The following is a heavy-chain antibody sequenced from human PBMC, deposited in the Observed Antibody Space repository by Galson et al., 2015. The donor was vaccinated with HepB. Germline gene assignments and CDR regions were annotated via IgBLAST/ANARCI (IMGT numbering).Heavy chain of an antibody. J-gene: IGHJ6*02. V-gene: IGHV3-30-3*01. CDR3: ARDQHEDFWSGHYLYYDYYGMDG. CDR2: ISYDGGNE. Sequence: SLRLSCAASGFTFSSFAIHWVRQAPGKGLEWVAIISYDGGNEYYGDSVKGRFTISRDNSKNTVYLQMNSLRPEDTGVHYCARDQHEDFWSGHYLYYDYYGMDGWGQGTAVTVSS. D-gene: IGHD3-3*01. CDR1: GFTFSSFA.